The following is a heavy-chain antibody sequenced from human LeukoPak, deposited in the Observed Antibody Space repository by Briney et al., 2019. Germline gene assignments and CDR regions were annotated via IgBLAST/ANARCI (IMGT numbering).Heavy chain of an antibody. CDR2: IYYSGST. Sequence: PSETLSLTCTVSGGSISSYYWSWIRQPPGKGLGWIGYIYYSGSTNYNPSLKSRVTISVDTSKNQFSLKLSSVTAADTAVYYCARDRDRGIAVGFDYWGQGTLVTVSS. CDR1: GGSISSYY. D-gene: IGHD6-19*01. CDR3: ARDRDRGIAVGFDY. V-gene: IGHV4-59*01. J-gene: IGHJ4*02.